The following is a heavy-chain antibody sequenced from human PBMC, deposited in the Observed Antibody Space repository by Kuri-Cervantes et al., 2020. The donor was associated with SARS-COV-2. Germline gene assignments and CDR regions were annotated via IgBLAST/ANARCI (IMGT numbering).Heavy chain of an antibody. Sequence: ASVKVSCKASGYTFTNYGISWVRQAPGQGLEWMGWINGCNDNTKYAQKLQGRVTMTTDTSTSTAYMELRSLRSDDAAMYYCARQKFHYYDSSGYQGATDYWGQGTLVTVSS. J-gene: IGHJ4*02. CDR3: ARQKFHYYDSSGYQGATDY. V-gene: IGHV1-18*04. CDR1: GYTFTNYG. D-gene: IGHD3-22*01. CDR2: INGCNDNT.